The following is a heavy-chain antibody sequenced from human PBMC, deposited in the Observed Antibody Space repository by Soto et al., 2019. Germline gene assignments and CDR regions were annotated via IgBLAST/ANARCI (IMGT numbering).Heavy chain of an antibody. J-gene: IGHJ4*02. CDR3: AKTFGLGITWYPYYFDY. D-gene: IGHD6-13*01. V-gene: IGHV3-30*18. Sequence: GGSLRLSCAASGFTFSSYAMSWVRQAPGKGLEWVAVITGDGSNKYYADSVKGRFTISRDNSKNTLYLQMNSLRAEDTAVYYCAKTFGLGITWYPYYFDYWGQGTLVTVSS. CDR1: GFTFSSYA. CDR2: ITGDGSNK.